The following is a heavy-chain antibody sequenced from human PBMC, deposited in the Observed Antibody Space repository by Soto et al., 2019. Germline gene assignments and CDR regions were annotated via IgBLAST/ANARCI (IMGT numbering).Heavy chain of an antibody. CDR3: ARVPHSGPRTTVNPSFDY. V-gene: IGHV1-2*02. Sequence: ASVKVSCKASGYTFTDYFVHWVQQAPEQGLEWMGWINPISGGKNYAEKFQVRVTMTRDTSISTVYLALSRLRFDDTAIYYCARVPHSGPRTTVNPSFDYWGQGTLVTSPQ. J-gene: IGHJ4*02. D-gene: IGHD4-17*01. CDR2: INPISGGK. CDR1: GYTFTDYF.